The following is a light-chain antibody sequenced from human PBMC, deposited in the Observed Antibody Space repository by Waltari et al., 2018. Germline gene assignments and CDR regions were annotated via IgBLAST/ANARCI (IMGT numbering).Light chain of an antibody. V-gene: IGKV3-11*01. CDR1: QSVSNF. Sequence: EIVLTQSPATPSLSQGERATLSCRASQSVSNFFTWSQPRPGRSPRLLMFDASNRATGMPAMFSGNGSGTDVTLTISSLEPEDVAVYYCQQRNYWPLTFGGGTRVEIK. J-gene: IGKJ4*01. CDR2: DAS. CDR3: QQRNYWPLT.